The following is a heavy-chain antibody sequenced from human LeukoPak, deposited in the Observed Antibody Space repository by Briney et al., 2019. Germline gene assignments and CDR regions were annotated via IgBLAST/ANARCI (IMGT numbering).Heavy chain of an antibody. CDR2: IYYSGST. Sequence: SETLSLTCTVSGGSISSYFWTWIRQPPGKGLEWIGYIYYSGSTNYNPSLKSRVTISLDTSKNQFSLKLSSVTAADTAVYYCARDLDDSSGYYFDYWGQGTLVTVSS. V-gene: IGHV4-59*01. CDR3: ARDLDDSSGYYFDY. D-gene: IGHD3-22*01. CDR1: GGSISSYF. J-gene: IGHJ4*02.